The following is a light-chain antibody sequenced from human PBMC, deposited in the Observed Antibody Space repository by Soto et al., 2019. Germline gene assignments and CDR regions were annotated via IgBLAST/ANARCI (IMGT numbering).Light chain of an antibody. J-gene: IGKJ4*01. CDR3: QQYNNWPPT. Sequence: EIVLTQSPATLSLSPGERATLSCRASQSVSSNLAWYQQKPGQAPRLLIYGASTRATGIPARFSGSGSGTESTLTISSLQSEDFAVYYCQQYNNWPPTFGGGTKVDIK. V-gene: IGKV3-15*01. CDR2: GAS. CDR1: QSVSSN.